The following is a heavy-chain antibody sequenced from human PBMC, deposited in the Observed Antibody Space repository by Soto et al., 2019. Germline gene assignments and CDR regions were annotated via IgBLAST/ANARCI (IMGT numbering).Heavy chain of an antibody. V-gene: IGHV1-8*01. Sequence: QVQLVQSGAEVKKPGASVKVSCKASGYTFTSYDINWVRQATGQGREWMGWMNPNSGNTGYAQKFQGRVTMTRNTSISTAYMELRSLRSEDTAVYYCARAYCSSTSCHDDFDYWGQGTLVTVSS. CDR2: MNPNSGNT. D-gene: IGHD2-2*01. CDR3: ARAYCSSTSCHDDFDY. J-gene: IGHJ4*02. CDR1: GYTFTSYD.